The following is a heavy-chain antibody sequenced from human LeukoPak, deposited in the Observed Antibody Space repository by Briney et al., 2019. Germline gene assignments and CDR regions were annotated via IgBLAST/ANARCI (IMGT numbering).Heavy chain of an antibody. CDR1: GFTFSSYW. J-gene: IGHJ4*02. CDR2: INSDGSST. CDR3: AKTPARYYDFWSGLG. Sequence: GGSMRLSCAASGFTFSSYWMHWVRQAPGKGLVWVSRINSDGSSTSYADSVKGRFTISRDNAKNTLYLQMNSLRAEDTAVYYCAKTPARYYDFWSGLGWGQGTLVTVSS. V-gene: IGHV3-74*01. D-gene: IGHD3-3*01.